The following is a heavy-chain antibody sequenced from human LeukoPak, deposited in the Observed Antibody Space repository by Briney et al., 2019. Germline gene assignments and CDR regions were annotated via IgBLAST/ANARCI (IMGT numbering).Heavy chain of an antibody. V-gene: IGHV3-30*18. CDR3: AKDLIPGYDILTGYPGSDY. CDR1: GFTFSSYG. CDR2: ISYDGSNK. J-gene: IGHJ4*02. D-gene: IGHD3-9*01. Sequence: PGGSLRLSCAASGFTFSSYGMHWVRQAPGKGLEWVAVISYDGSNKYYADSVKGRFTISRDNSKNTLYLQMNSLRAEDTAVYYCAKDLIPGYDILTGYPGSDYWGQGTLVTVSS.